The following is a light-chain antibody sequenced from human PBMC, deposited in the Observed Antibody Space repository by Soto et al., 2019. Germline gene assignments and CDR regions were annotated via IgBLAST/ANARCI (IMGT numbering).Light chain of an antibody. J-gene: IGLJ1*01. V-gene: IGLV9-49*01. CDR3: GADHGSGSNFVYV. Sequence: QLVLTQPPSVSASPGASVTLTCTLSSGYSNYKVDWYQQRPGKGPRFVMRVGTGGIVGSKGDGIPDRFSVLGSGLNRNLTIKNIQEEDESDYHCGADHGSGSNFVYVFGTGTKLTVL. CDR1: SGYSNYK. CDR2: VGTGGIVG.